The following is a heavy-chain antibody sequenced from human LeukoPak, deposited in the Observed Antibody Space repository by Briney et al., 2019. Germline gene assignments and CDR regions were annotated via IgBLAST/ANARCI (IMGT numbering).Heavy chain of an antibody. CDR2: IDTSGNT. J-gene: IGHJ5*02. CDR1: GGSISSGSYY. D-gene: IGHD3-16*02. Sequence: SQTLSLTCTVSGGSISSGSYYWSWIRQPAGKGLEWIGRIDTSGNTNYKPSLKSRVTMSVDTSKNQFSLKLSSVTAADTAVYYCARQGDYVWGSYRSSINNWFDPWGQGTLVTVSS. CDR3: ARQGDYVWGSYRSSINNWFDP. V-gene: IGHV4-61*02.